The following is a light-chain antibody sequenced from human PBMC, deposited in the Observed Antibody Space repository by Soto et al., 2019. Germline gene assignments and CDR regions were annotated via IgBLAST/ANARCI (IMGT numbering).Light chain of an antibody. CDR3: MQAVQTPPD. J-gene: IGKJ4*01. CDR1: QSLLHSNVYNY. Sequence: DIVMTQSPLSLPVTPGEPASISCRSSQSLLHSNVYNYLDWYLQKPGQSPQLLIYLGSNRASGVPDRFSGSGSGTDFKLKISRVEAEDVGVYYCMQAVQTPPDVGGGTKVEIK. V-gene: IGKV2-28*01. CDR2: LGS.